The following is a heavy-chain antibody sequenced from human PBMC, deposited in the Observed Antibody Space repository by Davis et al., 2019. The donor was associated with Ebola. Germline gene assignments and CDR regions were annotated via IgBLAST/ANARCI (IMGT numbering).Heavy chain of an antibody. Sequence: GESLKISCAASGFTFSSYWMSWVRQAPGKGLEWVANIKQDGSEKYYVDSVKGRFTISRDNAKNSLYLQMNSLRAEDTAVYYCARGDRYQHPHNWFDPWGQGTLVTVSS. J-gene: IGHJ5*02. D-gene: IGHD1-14*01. CDR3: ARGDRYQHPHNWFDP. V-gene: IGHV3-7*03. CDR2: IKQDGSEK. CDR1: GFTFSSYW.